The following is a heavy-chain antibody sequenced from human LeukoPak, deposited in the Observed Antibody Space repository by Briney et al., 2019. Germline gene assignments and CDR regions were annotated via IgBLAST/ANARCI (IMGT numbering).Heavy chain of an antibody. CDR1: GGTFSSYA. D-gene: IGHD4-17*01. CDR3: ATTVTTGGVLDY. CDR2: IIPIFGTA. Sequence: SVKVSCKASGGTFSSYAISWVRQAPGQGLEWMGGIIPIFGTANYAQKFQGRVTITTDESTSTAYMELSSLRSEDTAVYYCATTVTTGGVLDYRGQGTLVTVSS. J-gene: IGHJ4*02. V-gene: IGHV1-69*05.